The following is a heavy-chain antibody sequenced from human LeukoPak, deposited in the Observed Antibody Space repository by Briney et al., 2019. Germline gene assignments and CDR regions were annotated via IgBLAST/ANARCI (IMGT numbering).Heavy chain of an antibody. CDR2: INWNGGST. CDR3: ARDRTRHYYGSGSYWNY. J-gene: IGHJ4*02. D-gene: IGHD3-10*01. V-gene: IGHV3-20*04. Sequence: GGSLRLSCAASGFTFSSYWMSWVRQAPGKGLEWVSGINWNGGSTGYADSVKGRFTISRDNAKNSLYLQMNSLRAEDTALYYCARDRTRHYYGSGSYWNYWGQGTLVTVSS. CDR1: GFTFSSYW.